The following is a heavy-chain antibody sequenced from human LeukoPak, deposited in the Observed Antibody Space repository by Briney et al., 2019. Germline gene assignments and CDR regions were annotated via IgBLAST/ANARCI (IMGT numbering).Heavy chain of an antibody. V-gene: IGHV4-59*12. CDR1: GYSISSYY. Sequence: PSETLSLTCTVSGYSISSYYWSWIRLPPGKGLEWIGYIHYTGSTNYNPSPKSRVTISVDTSKNQFSLKLSSVTAADTAVYYCARRQGRLDTYYFDYWGQGTLVTVSS. J-gene: IGHJ4*02. CDR3: ARRQGRLDTYYFDY. CDR2: IHYTGST. D-gene: IGHD1-1*01.